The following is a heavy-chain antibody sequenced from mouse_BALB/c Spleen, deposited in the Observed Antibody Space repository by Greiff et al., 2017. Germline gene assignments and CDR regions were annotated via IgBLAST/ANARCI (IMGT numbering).Heavy chain of an antibody. D-gene: IGHD3-1*01. CDR2: ISDGGSYT. CDR3: ARDGARATLYAMDY. V-gene: IGHV5-4*02. CDR1: GFTFSDYY. J-gene: IGHJ4*01. Sequence: DVKLVESGGGLVKPGGSLKLSCAASGFTFSDYYMYWVRQTPEKRLEWVATISDGGSYTYYPDSVKGRFTISRDNAKNNLYLQMSSLKSEDTAMYYCARDGARATLYAMDYGGQGTSGTVSS.